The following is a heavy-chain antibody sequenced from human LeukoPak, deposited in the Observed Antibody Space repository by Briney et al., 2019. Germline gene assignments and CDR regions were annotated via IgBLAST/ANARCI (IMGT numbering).Heavy chain of an antibody. CDR1: GGSISSSSYY. Sequence: SETLSLTCTVSGGSISSSSYYWGWIRQPPGKGLEWIGSIYYSGSTYYNPSLKSRVTISVDTSKNQFSLKLSSVTAADTAVYYCARHASSRWELLRYFDYWGQGTLVTVSS. CDR3: ARHASSRWELLRYFDY. CDR2: IYYSGST. J-gene: IGHJ4*02. V-gene: IGHV4-39*01. D-gene: IGHD1-26*01.